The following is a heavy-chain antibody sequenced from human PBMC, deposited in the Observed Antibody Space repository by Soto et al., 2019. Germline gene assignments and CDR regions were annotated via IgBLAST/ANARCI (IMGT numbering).Heavy chain of an antibody. V-gene: IGHV3-21*01. CDR3: TNWVGSCRCNVCQGYFQY. CDR1: GFTFSRDS. Sequence: EAQLVESGGGLVKAGESLRISCVGSGFTFSRDSMIWVRQAPGKGLERVSAIDSSSRRTYYADSVKGRFIISRDNAKTSLYLQMDSVRAEDTALCCCTNWVGSCRCNVCQGYFQYWGQGTLVTVSS. D-gene: IGHD2-2*01. J-gene: IGHJ1*01. CDR2: IDSSSRRT.